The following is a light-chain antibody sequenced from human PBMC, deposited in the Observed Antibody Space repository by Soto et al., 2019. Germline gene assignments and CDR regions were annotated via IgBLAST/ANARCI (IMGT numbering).Light chain of an antibody. V-gene: IGLV2-14*01. CDR1: SSDXXGYNY. CDR3: STYPSSRSLD. CDR2: EVG. Sequence: QSALTQPASVSGSPGQSITISCTGTSSDXXGYNYVSWYQQHPGKAPKPMIYEVGKRPAGVSIRFAGAMSFITTRRPISGPLSEDEADFCCSTYPSSRSLDFAAGTKVTAL. J-gene: IGLJ1*01.